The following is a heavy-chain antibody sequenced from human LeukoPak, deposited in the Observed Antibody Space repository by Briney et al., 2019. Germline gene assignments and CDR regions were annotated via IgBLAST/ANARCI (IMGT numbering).Heavy chain of an antibody. CDR2: IYPGDSDT. V-gene: IGHV5-51*01. CDR3: ARQYDGSSSYYHNWFDP. J-gene: IGHJ5*02. CDR1: GYSFTSYW. D-gene: IGHD3-22*01. Sequence: HGESLKISCKGSGYSFTSYWIGWVRQMPGKGLEWMGIIYPGDSDTRYSPSFQGQVTISVDKSISTAYLQWSSLQASDTAIYYCARQYDGSSSYYHNWFDPWGQGTLVTVSS.